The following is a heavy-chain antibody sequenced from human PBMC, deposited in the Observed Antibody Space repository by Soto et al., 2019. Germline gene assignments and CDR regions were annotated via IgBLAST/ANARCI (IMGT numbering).Heavy chain of an antibody. CDR2: ISGSGGST. J-gene: IGHJ3*02. CDR1: GFTFSSYA. V-gene: IGHV3-23*01. CDR3: AKARERDGYIVDAFDI. D-gene: IGHD5-12*01. Sequence: GGSLRLSCAASGFTFSSYAMSWVRQAPGKGLEWVSAISGSGGSTYYADSVKGRFTISRDNSKNTLYLQMNRLRAEDTAVYYCAKARERDGYIVDAFDIWGQGTMVTVSS.